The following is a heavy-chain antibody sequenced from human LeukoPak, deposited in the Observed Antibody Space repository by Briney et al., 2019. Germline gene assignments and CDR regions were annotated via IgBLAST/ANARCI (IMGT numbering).Heavy chain of an antibody. D-gene: IGHD5-18*01. Sequence: SGPALVKPTQTLTLTCTFPGYSLSTSGMCVSWIRQPPGKALEWLARIDWDDYKYYSTSLKTRLTISKDTSKSQVVFTMTNMDPVDTATYSCARPRPAGYSYFRSDFDYWGQGTLVTVSS. V-gene: IGHV2-70*11. CDR1: GYSLSTSGMC. CDR2: IDWDDYK. J-gene: IGHJ4*02. CDR3: ARPRPAGYSYFRSDFDY.